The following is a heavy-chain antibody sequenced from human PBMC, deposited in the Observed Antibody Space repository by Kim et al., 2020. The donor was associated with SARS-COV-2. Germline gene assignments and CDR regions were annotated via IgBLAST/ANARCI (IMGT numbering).Heavy chain of an antibody. D-gene: IGHD3-3*01. V-gene: IGHV3-49*03. CDR1: GFTFRDYN. Sequence: GGSLRLSCTASGFTFRDYNMSWFRQAPGKGLEWVGFIRSKDSGGTTENAASVKGRFTISRDDSNSIAYLQMNSLKTEDTAVYYCTRHDFWSSPYGMDVWGQGTTVTVSS. J-gene: IGHJ6*02. CDR3: TRHDFWSSPYGMDV. CDR2: IRSKDSGGTT.